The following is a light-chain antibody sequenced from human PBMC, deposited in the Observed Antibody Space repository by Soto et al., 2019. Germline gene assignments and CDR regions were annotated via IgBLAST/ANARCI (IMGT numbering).Light chain of an antibody. CDR1: QGISSY. Sequence: AIRMTQSPSSFSASPGDRVTITCRASQGISSYLAWYQQKPGKAPKLLIYAAATLPSGVPSRFSGSGSGTDFTLTISCLQSEDFATYYCQQYYSYPVAFGQGTKVEIK. CDR3: QQYYSYPVA. CDR2: AAA. V-gene: IGKV1-8*01. J-gene: IGKJ1*01.